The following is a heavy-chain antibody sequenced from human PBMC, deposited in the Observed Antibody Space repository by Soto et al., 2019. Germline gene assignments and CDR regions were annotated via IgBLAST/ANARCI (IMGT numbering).Heavy chain of an antibody. CDR3: ARASGPFDY. D-gene: IGHD5-12*01. Sequence: QVQLVESGGGVVQPGRSLRLSCAASGFAFSTYGIHWVRQAPGKGLEWVAVIWYDGSNKYYADSVKGRFTISRDNSKNTLYLEMTSLRADDTAVYYCARASGPFDYWGQGTQVTVSS. CDR1: GFAFSTYG. CDR2: IWYDGSNK. V-gene: IGHV3-33*01. J-gene: IGHJ4*02.